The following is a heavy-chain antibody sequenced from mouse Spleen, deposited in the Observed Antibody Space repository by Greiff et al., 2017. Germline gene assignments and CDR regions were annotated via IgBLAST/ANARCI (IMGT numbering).Heavy chain of an antibody. J-gene: IGHJ4*01. D-gene: IGHD2-1*01. CDR3: AREGGNYKYYYAMDY. Sequence: EVMLVESGGGLVKPGGSLKLSCAASGFTFSSYAMSWVRQSPEKRLEWVAEISSGGSYTYYPDTVTGRFTISRDNAKNTLYLEMSSLRSEDTAMYYCAREGGNYKYYYAMDYWGQGTSVTVSS. V-gene: IGHV5-9-4*01. CDR1: GFTFSSYA. CDR2: ISSGGSYT.